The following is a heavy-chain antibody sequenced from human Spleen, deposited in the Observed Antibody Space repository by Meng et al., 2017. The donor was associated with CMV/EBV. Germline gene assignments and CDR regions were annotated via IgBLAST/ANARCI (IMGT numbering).Heavy chain of an antibody. CDR3: ARVQSRRGALDV. Sequence: GSLRLSCTVSGASISTSSDYWGWIRQPPGKGLEWIATIYYVGNTYYNPSLNTRVSISIDTSRNQFSLKLSSVTATDTALYYCARVQSRRGALDVWGQGTTVTVSS. CDR2: IYYVGNT. V-gene: IGHV4-39*07. J-gene: IGHJ6*02. CDR1: GASISTSSDY. D-gene: IGHD5-24*01.